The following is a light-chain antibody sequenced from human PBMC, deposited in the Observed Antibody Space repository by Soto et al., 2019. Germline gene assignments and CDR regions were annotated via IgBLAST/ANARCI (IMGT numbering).Light chain of an antibody. J-gene: IGLJ3*02. CDR2: DNN. V-gene: IGLV1-51*01. CDR3: GTWDSSLSVWV. Sequence: QSALTQPPSVSAPPGQKVTISCSGSSSNIGNNYVSWYQQLPGTAPKLLIYDNNKRPSGIPDRFSGSKSGTSATLGITGLQTGDEADYYCGTWDSSLSVWVFGGGTKLTVL. CDR1: SSNIGNNY.